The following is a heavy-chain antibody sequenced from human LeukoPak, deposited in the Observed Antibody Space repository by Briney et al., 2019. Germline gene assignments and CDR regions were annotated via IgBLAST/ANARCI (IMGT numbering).Heavy chain of an antibody. CDR3: ARGLPVYDILTGFVWVGRGGQQTPNKNDAFDI. CDR1: GGSISSGSYY. V-gene: IGHV4-61*02. Sequence: PSETLSLTCTVSGGSISSGSYYWSWIRQPAGKGLEWIGRIYTSGSTYYNPSLKSRVTISVDTSKNQFSLKLSSVTAADTAVYYCARGLPVYDILTGFVWVGRGGQQTPNKNDAFDIWGQGTMVTVSS. J-gene: IGHJ3*02. D-gene: IGHD3-9*01. CDR2: IYTSGST.